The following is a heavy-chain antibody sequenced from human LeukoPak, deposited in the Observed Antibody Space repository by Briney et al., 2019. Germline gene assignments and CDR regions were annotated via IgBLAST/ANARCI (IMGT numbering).Heavy chain of an antibody. J-gene: IGHJ4*02. CDR1: GGSISSSSYY. Sequence: SETLSLTCTVSGGSISSSSYYWGWIRQPPGKGLEWIGSIYYSGSTYYNPSLKSRVTISVDTSKNQFSLKLGSVTAADTAMYYCASFYGSGSYYPKPDYWGQGTLVTVSS. V-gene: IGHV4-39*01. CDR3: ASFYGSGSYYPKPDY. CDR2: IYYSGST. D-gene: IGHD3-10*01.